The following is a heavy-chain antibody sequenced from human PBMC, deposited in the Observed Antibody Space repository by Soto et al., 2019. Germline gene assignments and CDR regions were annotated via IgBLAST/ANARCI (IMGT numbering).Heavy chain of an antibody. J-gene: IGHJ4*02. D-gene: IGHD3-22*01. CDR2: IYYSGST. Sequence: PSETLSLTCTVSGGSISSYYWSWIRQPPGKGLEWIGYIYYSGSTNYNPSLKSRVTISVDTSKNQFSLKLSSVTAADTAVYYCAREALSYDSSDYYRPDFWGQGTLVTVSS. CDR1: GGSISSYY. CDR3: AREALSYDSSDYYRPDF. V-gene: IGHV4-59*12.